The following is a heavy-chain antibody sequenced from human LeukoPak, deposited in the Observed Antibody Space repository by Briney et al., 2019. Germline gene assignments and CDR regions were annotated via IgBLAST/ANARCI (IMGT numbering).Heavy chain of an antibody. J-gene: IGHJ3*02. Sequence: GGSLRLSCAASGFTFSSYGMHWVRQAPGKGLEWVAVIWYDGSNKYYADSVKGRFTISRDNSKNTLYLQMNSLRAEDTAVYYCARDGERWLHLFDAFDIWGQGTMVTVSS. V-gene: IGHV3-33*01. CDR2: IWYDGSNK. CDR1: GFTFSSYG. CDR3: ARDGERWLHLFDAFDI. D-gene: IGHD5-24*01.